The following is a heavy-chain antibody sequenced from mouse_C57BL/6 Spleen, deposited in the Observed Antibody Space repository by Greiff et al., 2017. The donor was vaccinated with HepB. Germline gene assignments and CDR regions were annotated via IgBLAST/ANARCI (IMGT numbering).Heavy chain of an antibody. J-gene: IGHJ3*01. V-gene: IGHV5-4*03. CDR3: ARASHDAWFAY. D-gene: IGHD2-3*01. CDR1: GFTFSSYA. Sequence: EVKLMESGGGLVKPGGSLKLSCAASGFTFSSYAMSWVRQTPEKRLEWVATISDGGSYTYYPDNVKGRFTISRDNAKNNLYLQMSHLKSEDTAMYYCARASHDAWFAYWGQGTLVTVSA. CDR2: ISDGGSYT.